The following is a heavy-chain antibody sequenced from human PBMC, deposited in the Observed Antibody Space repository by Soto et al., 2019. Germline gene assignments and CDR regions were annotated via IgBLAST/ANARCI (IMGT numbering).Heavy chain of an antibody. CDR3: AKDLTLGIVGAWGHYFEY. D-gene: IGHD1-26*01. CDR2: ISYDGSNI. CDR1: GFTFSSFA. Sequence: QVQLVESGGGVLQPGRSLRLSCAASGFTFSSFAMHWVRQAPGKGLEWVAFISYDGSNIYYADSVKGRVTISRDNSKNTVYLEINSLRAEDTAVYHCAKDLTLGIVGAWGHYFEYWGQGTLVTVSS. J-gene: IGHJ4*02. V-gene: IGHV3-30-3*01.